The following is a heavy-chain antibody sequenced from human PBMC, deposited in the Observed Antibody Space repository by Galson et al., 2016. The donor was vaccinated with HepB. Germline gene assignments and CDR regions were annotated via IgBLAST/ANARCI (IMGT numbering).Heavy chain of an antibody. D-gene: IGHD1-1*01. V-gene: IGHV3-74*01. CDR1: GFTFSNYW. J-gene: IGHJ4*02. Sequence: LRLSCAASGFTFSNYWMSWVRQAPGKGLVWVSHIYRDGTKTNYAGSVKGRFTISRDNAKNMLYLQMNNLRDDDTAMYYCSSEIRQGYWGQGTLVTVSS. CDR3: SSEIRQGY. CDR2: IYRDGTKT.